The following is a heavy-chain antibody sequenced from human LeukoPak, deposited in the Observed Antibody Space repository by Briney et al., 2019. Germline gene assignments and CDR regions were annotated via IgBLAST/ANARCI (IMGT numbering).Heavy chain of an antibody. V-gene: IGHV3-20*04. D-gene: IGHD2-15*01. J-gene: IGHJ4*02. CDR3: AKVRADIVPYYFDY. CDR1: GFTFDDYG. CDR2: INWNGGST. Sequence: GGSLRLSCAASGFTFDDYGMSWVRQAPGKGLEWVSGINWNGGSTGYADSVKGRFTISRDNSKNTLYLQMNSLRAEDTAVYYCAKVRADIVPYYFDYWGQGTLDTVSS.